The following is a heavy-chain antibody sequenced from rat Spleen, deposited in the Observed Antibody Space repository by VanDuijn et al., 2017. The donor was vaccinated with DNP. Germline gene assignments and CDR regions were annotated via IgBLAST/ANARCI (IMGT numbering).Heavy chain of an antibody. Sequence: EVQLVESGGDLVQPGRSLKLSCVASGFTFNDYWMTWIRQVPGKGLEWVASIANSGGSTSYRDSVKGRFTISRDNAKSILYLQMDSLRSEDTATYYCTTDFERGYWGQGVMVTVSS. J-gene: IGHJ2*01. CDR3: TTDFERGY. CDR2: IANSGGST. V-gene: IGHV5-31*01. CDR1: GFTFNDYW. D-gene: IGHD1-11*01.